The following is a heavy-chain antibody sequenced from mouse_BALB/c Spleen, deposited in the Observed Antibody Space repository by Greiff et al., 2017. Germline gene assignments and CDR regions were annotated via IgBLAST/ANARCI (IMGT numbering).Heavy chain of an antibody. D-gene: IGHD2-1*01. CDR1: GYTFTSYT. CDR3: ARFEKIYPYAMDY. J-gene: IGHJ4*01. V-gene: IGHV1-4*01. Sequence: QVQLKQSGAELARPGASVKMSCKASGYTFTSYTMHWVKQRPGQGLEWIGYINPSSGYTNYNQKFKDKATLTADKSSSTAYMQLSSLTSEDSAVYYCARFEKIYPYAMDYWGQGTSVTVSS. CDR2: INPSSGYT.